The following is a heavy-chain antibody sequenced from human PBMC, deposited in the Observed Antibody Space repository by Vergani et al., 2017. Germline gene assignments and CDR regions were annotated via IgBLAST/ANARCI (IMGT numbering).Heavy chain of an antibody. CDR2: IWSDGGNK. CDR3: ARARRQWLVQDFDAFDI. CDR1: GFTFSSYG. D-gene: IGHD6-19*01. J-gene: IGHJ3*02. Sequence: QVQLVESGGGVVQPGRSLRLSCAASGFTFSSYGMHWVRQAPGKGLEWVAVIWSDGGNKYYADSVKGRFTISRDNSKNTLYLQMNSLRAEDTAVYYCARARRQWLVQDFDAFDIWGQGTMVTVSS. V-gene: IGHV3-33*01.